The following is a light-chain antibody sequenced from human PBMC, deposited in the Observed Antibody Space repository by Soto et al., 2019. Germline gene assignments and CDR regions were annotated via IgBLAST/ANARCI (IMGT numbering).Light chain of an antibody. Sequence: DIQMTQSPSTLSASVGDRVTITCRASQSVRSWLAWYQQKPGRAPKFLIYDASSLESGVPSRLSGSGSGTDFTLTISSMKPDDFATYYCQQYNSILSFGGGTKVDIK. CDR1: QSVRSW. CDR2: DAS. V-gene: IGKV1-5*01. J-gene: IGKJ4*01. CDR3: QQYNSILS.